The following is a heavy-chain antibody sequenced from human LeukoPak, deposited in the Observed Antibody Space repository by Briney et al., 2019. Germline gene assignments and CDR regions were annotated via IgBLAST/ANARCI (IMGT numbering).Heavy chain of an antibody. V-gene: IGHV4-30-2*01. Sequence: PSETLSLTCAVYGGSFSGYYWSWIRQPPGKGLEWIGYIYHSGSTYYNPSLKSRVTISVDRSKNQFSLKLSSVTAADTAVYYCARDFYDSSGYPEYWGQGTLVTVSS. CDR1: GGSFSGYY. J-gene: IGHJ4*02. CDR3: ARDFYDSSGYPEY. D-gene: IGHD3-22*01. CDR2: IYHSGST.